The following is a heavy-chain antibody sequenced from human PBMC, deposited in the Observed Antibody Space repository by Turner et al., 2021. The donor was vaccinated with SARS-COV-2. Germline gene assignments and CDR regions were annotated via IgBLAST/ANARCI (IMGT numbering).Heavy chain of an antibody. D-gene: IGHD2-8*01. Sequence: EVQLVESGGGLVQPGGSLRSSCAASGFTFSSYEMNWVRQAPGKGLEWVSYISSSGSTIYYADSVKGRFTISRDNAKNSLYLQMNSLRAEDTAVYYCARDLSNLYGMDVWGQGTTVTVSS. CDR3: ARDLSNLYGMDV. CDR1: GFTFSSYE. V-gene: IGHV3-48*03. J-gene: IGHJ6*02. CDR2: ISSSGSTI.